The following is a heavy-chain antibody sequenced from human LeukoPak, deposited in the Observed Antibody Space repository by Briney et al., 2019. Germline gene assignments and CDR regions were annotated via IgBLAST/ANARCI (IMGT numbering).Heavy chain of an antibody. CDR2: IYYSGST. V-gene: IGHV4-39*07. Sequence: SETLSLTCTVSGGSISRSRYYWGWIRQPPGKGLEWIGSIYYSGSTNYNPSLKSRVTMSVDTSKNQFSLKLSSVTAADTAVYYCARGRKRTMATSLRITMVRGVNHDFDYWGQGTLVTVSS. CDR1: GGSISRSRYY. J-gene: IGHJ4*02. D-gene: IGHD3-10*01. CDR3: ARGRKRTMATSLRITMVRGVNHDFDY.